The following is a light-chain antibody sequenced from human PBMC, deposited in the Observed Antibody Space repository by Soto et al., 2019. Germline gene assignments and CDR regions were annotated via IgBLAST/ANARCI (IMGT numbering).Light chain of an antibody. CDR3: CSYATSSTYV. CDR1: SSDVGSYNL. Sequence: QSVLTQPASVSGSPGQSIAISCTGTSSDVGSYNLVSWYQQHPGKAPKLMIYEDTKRPSGVSDRFSGSKSGNTASLTISGLQVEDEADYYCCSYATSSTYVFGTGTKVT. J-gene: IGLJ1*01. V-gene: IGLV2-23*01. CDR2: EDT.